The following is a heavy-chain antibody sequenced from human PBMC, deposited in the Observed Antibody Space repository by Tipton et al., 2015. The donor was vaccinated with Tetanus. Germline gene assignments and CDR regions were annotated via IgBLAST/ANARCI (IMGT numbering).Heavy chain of an antibody. V-gene: IGHV5-10-1*01. J-gene: IGHJ4*02. D-gene: IGHD3-16*02. Sequence: QLVQSGAEVKKPGESLRISCKGSGYSFTSYWISWVRQIPGKGLEWMGRIDPSDSYTNYSPSFQGHVTISADKSISTAYLQWSSLKASDTAMYYCARYDYVWGSYRYPFDYWGQGTLVTVSS. CDR3: ARYDYVWGSYRYPFDY. CDR2: IDPSDSYT. CDR1: GYSFTSYW.